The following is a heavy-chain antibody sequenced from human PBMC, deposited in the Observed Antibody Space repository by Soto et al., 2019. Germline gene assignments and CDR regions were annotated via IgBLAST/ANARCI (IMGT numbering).Heavy chain of an antibody. CDR2: IYYSGRT. CDR3: ARSGAGSGWL. D-gene: IGHD6-19*01. CDR1: GGSVSSCRYY. J-gene: IGHJ4*02. V-gene: IGHV4-61*01. Sequence: QVQLQESGPGLVKPSETLSLTCTVSGGSVSSCRYYWSWSRQPPGKGLEWIGYIYYSGRTSYNSSLKSRVTISVDTSKNQFSLKLSSVTAADRAIYYCARSGAGSGWLGGQGTLVTVSS.